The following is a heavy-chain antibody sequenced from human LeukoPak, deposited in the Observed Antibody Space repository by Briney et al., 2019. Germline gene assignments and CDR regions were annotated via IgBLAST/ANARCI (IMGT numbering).Heavy chain of an antibody. V-gene: IGHV3-23*01. CDR3: AKASIAARPNYMDV. J-gene: IGHJ6*03. Sequence: GGSLRLSCAASGFTFSSYAVSWLRQAPGKGLEWGSAISGSGGSTYYVDSVKGRFTISRDNSNNTLYLQMNSLRAEDTAVYYCAKASIAARPNYMDVWGKGTTVTVSS. D-gene: IGHD6-6*01. CDR1: GFTFSSYA. CDR2: ISGSGGST.